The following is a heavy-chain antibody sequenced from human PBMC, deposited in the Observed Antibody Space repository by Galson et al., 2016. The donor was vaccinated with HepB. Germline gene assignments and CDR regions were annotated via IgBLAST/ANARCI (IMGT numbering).Heavy chain of an antibody. J-gene: IGHJ4*02. Sequence: SVKVSCKASGYTFTSYGISWVRQAPGQGLEWMGWISANNGNTNYAQKFQGRVTMTTDTSTTTAYMELRSLRSDDTAVYYCVRDHYYGDYVGFDFWGQGTLVTVSS. V-gene: IGHV1-18*01. CDR1: GYTFTSYG. CDR3: VRDHYYGDYVGFDF. CDR2: ISANNGNT. D-gene: IGHD4-17*01.